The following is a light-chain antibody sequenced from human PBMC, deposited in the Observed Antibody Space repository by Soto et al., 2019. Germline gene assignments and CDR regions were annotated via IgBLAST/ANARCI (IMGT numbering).Light chain of an antibody. V-gene: IGLV2-14*03. CDR3: SSYTSTSTLYV. CDR2: DVS. J-gene: IGLJ1*01. Sequence: QSALTQPASVSGSPGQSITISCTGTSSDIGGYNYVSWYQQLPSKVPKLIIYDVSNRPSGVSDRFSGSKSGNAASLTISGLQAEDEADYYCSSYTSTSTLYVFGTGTKVTVL. CDR1: SSDIGGYNY.